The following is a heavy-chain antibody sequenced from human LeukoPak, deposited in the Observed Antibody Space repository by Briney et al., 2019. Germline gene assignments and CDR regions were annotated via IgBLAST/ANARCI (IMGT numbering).Heavy chain of an antibody. Sequence: ASVKVSWKASGCSFTNFDINWVRQATGQGLEWMGWMNPNSGNKGYAQKFQGRVTMTMNTSITTAYMELSSLRSEDTAVYYCARGPQWRGDYYYMDVWGRGTTVTVSS. CDR1: GCSFTNFD. V-gene: IGHV1-8*01. CDR3: ARGPQWRGDYYYMDV. D-gene: IGHD6-19*01. J-gene: IGHJ6*03. CDR2: MNPNSGNK.